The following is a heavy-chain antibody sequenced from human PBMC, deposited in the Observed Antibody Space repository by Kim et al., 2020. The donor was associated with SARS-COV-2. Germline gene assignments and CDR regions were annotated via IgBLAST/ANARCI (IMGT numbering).Heavy chain of an antibody. CDR1: GYMFTAYG. J-gene: IGHJ4*02. Sequence: ASVKVSCKACGYMFTAYGFSWVRQAPGQGLEWLGWISARDGNTKYGQKVQGRVIMTTDTSTNTAYLELWSLRDDDTAMYYCARGAYGDVSFDYWGQGTLVTVSS. CDR3: ARGAYGDVSFDY. CDR2: ISARDGNT. D-gene: IGHD4-17*01. V-gene: IGHV1-18*04.